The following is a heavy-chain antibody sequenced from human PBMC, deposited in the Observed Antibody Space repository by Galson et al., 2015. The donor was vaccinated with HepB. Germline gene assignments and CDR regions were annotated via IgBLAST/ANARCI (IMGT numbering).Heavy chain of an antibody. CDR1: GFTFSSYA. V-gene: IGHV3-23*01. CDR2: ISGSGGST. D-gene: IGHD3-22*01. J-gene: IGHJ4*02. CDR3: AKDYYDSSGYYYVTAFDY. Sequence: SLRLSCAASGFTFSSYAMSWVRQAPGKGLEWVSAISGSGGSTYYADSVKGRFTISRDNSKNTLYLQMNSLRAEDTAVYYCAKDYYDSSGYYYVTAFDYWGQGTLVTVSS.